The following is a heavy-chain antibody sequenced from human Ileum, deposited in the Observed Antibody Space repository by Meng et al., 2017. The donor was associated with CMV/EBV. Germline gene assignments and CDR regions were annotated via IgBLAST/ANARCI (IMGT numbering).Heavy chain of an antibody. CDR3: ARTQDCSTTSCYTGFDP. J-gene: IGHJ5*02. Sequence: SISSGDYYWSGIRQPPGKGLEWIGFIKYSGRTYYNPSLTSRVTISLDTSENHFSLRLSSVTAADTAVYYCARTQDCSTTSCYTGFDPWGQGTLVTVSS. CDR1: SISSGDYY. V-gene: IGHV4-30-4*08. D-gene: IGHD2-2*01. CDR2: IKYSGRT.